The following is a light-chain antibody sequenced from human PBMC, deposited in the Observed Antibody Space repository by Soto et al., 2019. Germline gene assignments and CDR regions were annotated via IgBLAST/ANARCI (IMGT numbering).Light chain of an antibody. J-gene: IGKJ1*01. Sequence: DIQMTQSPSSLSASVGGRVTITCRSSQAISNYVSWYQQEPRKAPRLLSYASSSLQSGVPSRFSASGSGTDFTLTISGLQPEDFGTYFCQQTYSYPNSFGQGTKVEIK. CDR1: QAISNY. V-gene: IGKV1-39*01. CDR2: ASS. CDR3: QQTYSYPNS.